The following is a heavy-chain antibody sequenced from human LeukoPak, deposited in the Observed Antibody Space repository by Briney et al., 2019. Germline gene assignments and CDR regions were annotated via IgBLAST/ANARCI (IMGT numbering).Heavy chain of an antibody. Sequence: GGSLRLSCAASGFTVSSNYMSWVRQAPGKGLEWVSVIYSGGSTYYADSVKGRFTISRDNSKNTLYLQMNSLRAEDTAVYYCARDHYDYVWGSYRTGAFDIWGQGTMVTVSS. V-gene: IGHV3-66*01. J-gene: IGHJ3*02. CDR3: ARDHYDYVWGSYRTGAFDI. CDR1: GFTVSSNY. D-gene: IGHD3-16*02. CDR2: IYSGGST.